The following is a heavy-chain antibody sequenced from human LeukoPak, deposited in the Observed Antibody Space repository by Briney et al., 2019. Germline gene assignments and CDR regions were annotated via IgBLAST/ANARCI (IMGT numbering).Heavy chain of an antibody. CDR3: ARAPVVPAASGHYYYYMDV. V-gene: IGHV1-8*01. D-gene: IGHD2-2*01. CDR1: GYTFTSYD. CDR2: MNPNRGNT. J-gene: IGHJ6*03. Sequence: ASVTVSYKPSGYTFTSYDINWVRQATGQGLEWMGWMNPNRGNTGYAQKFQGRVTMTRNTSISTAYMELSSLRSEDTAVYYCARAPVVPAASGHYYYYMDVWGKGTTVTVSS.